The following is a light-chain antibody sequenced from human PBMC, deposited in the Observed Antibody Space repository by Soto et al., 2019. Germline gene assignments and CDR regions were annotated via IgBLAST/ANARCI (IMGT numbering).Light chain of an antibody. CDR2: DTS. J-gene: IGKJ3*01. Sequence: EIVLMQSPGTLSLSPGEGATLSCRASQSVNSNYLAWYQQKPGQAPTVLIFDTSRRATGVPDRFSGSGSGTDFTLTISRLEPDDFAVYYCQQYGSSQFTFGPRTKVNIK. V-gene: IGKV3-20*01. CDR3: QQYGSSQFT. CDR1: QSVNSNY.